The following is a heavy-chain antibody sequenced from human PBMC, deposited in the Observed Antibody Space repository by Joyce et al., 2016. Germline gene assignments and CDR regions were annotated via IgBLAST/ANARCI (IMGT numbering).Heavy chain of an antibody. CDR3: ARSEWRTFMDL. CDR2: VFYSGRT. J-gene: IGHJ6*01. Sequence: QVQLQESGPGLVKPSETLSLTCTVSGAAIIPHYWSWIRQPPGKGLEWIGYVFYSGRTKYNPSLRSRVTIAIDTSKNQFSLKMTSVTAADTAVYYCARSEWRTFMDLWGQGTTVTVSS. D-gene: IGHD1-14*01. CDR1: GAAIIPHY. V-gene: IGHV4-59*11.